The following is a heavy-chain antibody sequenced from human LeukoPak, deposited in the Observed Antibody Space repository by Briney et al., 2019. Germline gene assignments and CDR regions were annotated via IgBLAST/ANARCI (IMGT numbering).Heavy chain of an antibody. J-gene: IGHJ4*02. V-gene: IGHV3-23*01. CDR2: ICGSGGST. CDR1: GFTFSGYA. CDR3: AKSLRGRETSSFDY. Sequence: GGSLRLSCAVSGFTFSGYAMSWVRQAPGKGLEWVSVICGSGGSTYHADSVKGRFTISRDNSKNTLYLQMNSLRAEDTAVYYCAKSLRGRETSSFDYWGQGTLVTVSS. D-gene: IGHD3-10*01.